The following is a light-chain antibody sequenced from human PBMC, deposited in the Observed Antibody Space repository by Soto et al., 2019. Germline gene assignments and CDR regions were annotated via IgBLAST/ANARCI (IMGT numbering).Light chain of an antibody. CDR2: GAF. CDR1: QSVSNYY. J-gene: IGKJ1*01. CDR3: QQYGSSPLT. V-gene: IGKV3-20*01. Sequence: EIVLTQSPGTLSLSPGERATLSCRASQSVSNYYLAWYQQKPGQAPRLLLYGAFNRATGIPDRFSGSGSGTDFTLTISRLEPGDFAVYYCQQYGSSPLTFGQGTKVEIK.